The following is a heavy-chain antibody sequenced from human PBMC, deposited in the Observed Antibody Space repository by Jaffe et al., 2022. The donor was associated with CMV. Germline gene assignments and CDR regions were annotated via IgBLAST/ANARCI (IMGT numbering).Heavy chain of an antibody. CDR3: AHKVNWNRYYYYYGMDV. CDR1: GFSLSTSGVG. Sequence: QITLKESGPTLVKPTQTLTLTCTFSGFSLSTSGVGVGWIRQPPGKALEWLALIYWNDDKRYSPSLKSRLTITKDTSKNQVVLTMTNMDPVDTATYYCAHKVNWNRYYYYYGMDVWGQGTTVTVSS. J-gene: IGHJ6*02. V-gene: IGHV2-5*01. D-gene: IGHD1-1*01. CDR2: IYWNDDK.